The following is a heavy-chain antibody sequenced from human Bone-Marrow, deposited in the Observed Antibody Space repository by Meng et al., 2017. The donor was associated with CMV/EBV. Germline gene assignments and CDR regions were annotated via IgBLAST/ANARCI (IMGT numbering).Heavy chain of an antibody. CDR3: ARVGDYYDSSGYWD. Sequence: GESLKISCAASGFTFSSYSMNWVRQAPGKGLEWVSSISSSSSYIYYADSVKGRFTISRDNAKNSLYLQMNSLRAEDTAVYYCARVGDYYDSSGYWDWGQGTLVTVSS. J-gene: IGHJ4*02. CDR1: GFTFSSYS. D-gene: IGHD3-22*01. CDR2: ISSSSSYI. V-gene: IGHV3-21*01.